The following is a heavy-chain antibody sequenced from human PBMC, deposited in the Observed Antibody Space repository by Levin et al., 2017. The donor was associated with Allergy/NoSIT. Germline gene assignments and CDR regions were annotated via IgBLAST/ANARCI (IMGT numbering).Heavy chain of an antibody. Sequence: GGSLRLSCVASGFTFSTYAMSWVRQAPGEGLHWISAISNSGGSTYYADSVKGRFTISRDNSKNTLYLQMNGLRVEDTAFYYCARDVTCYGVNCYTSSKFDYWGRGTLVTVSS. CDR1: GFTFSTYA. V-gene: IGHV3-23*01. CDR2: ISNSGGST. CDR3: ARDVTCYGVNCYTSSKFDY. J-gene: IGHJ4*02. D-gene: IGHD2-2*02.